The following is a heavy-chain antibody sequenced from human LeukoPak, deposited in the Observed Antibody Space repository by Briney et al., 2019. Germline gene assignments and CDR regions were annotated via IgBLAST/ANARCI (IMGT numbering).Heavy chain of an antibody. V-gene: IGHV3-30*02. CDR1: GFTFSSYG. J-gene: IGHJ4*02. CDR2: IRYDGTNK. D-gene: IGHD3-22*01. CDR3: AKERKTYFYDTSGYPIDY. Sequence: GGSLRLSCTASGFTFSSYGIHWVRQAPGKGLEWVAFIRYDGTNKYYADSVKGRFAISRDNSKNTLYLQMNSLRAEDTAVYYCAKERKTYFYDTSGYPIDYWGQGTLVTVSS.